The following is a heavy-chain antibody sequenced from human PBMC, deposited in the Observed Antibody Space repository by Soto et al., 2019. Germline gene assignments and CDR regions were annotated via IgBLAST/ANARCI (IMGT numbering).Heavy chain of an antibody. J-gene: IGHJ4*02. Sequence: EVSLRLSCGASGFTFRSYAMHWVRQTPGKGLEWVAVISYDGSNKHYADSVKGRFSISRDNAKNMLYLQMDSLSSEDTAVYYCVRSMIIVVRLIGLDYWGQGTLVTVSS. CDR1: GFTFRSYA. CDR2: ISYDGSNK. V-gene: IGHV3-30-3*01. D-gene: IGHD3-22*01. CDR3: VRSMIIVVRLIGLDY.